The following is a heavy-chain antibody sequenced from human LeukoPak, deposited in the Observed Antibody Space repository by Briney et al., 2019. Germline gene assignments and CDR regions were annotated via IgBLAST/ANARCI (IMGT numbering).Heavy chain of an antibody. CDR2: ISNDGDT. CDR3: AKDHQNAFDI. Sequence: PGGSLRLSCAASGFTVSSNYMSWVRQGPGKGLECVSVISNDGDTYYADSVKGRFTISRDNSKNTLYLQVNSLRAEDTAVYYCAKDHQNAFDIWGQGTMVTVSS. J-gene: IGHJ3*02. V-gene: IGHV3-66*02. CDR1: GFTVSSNY.